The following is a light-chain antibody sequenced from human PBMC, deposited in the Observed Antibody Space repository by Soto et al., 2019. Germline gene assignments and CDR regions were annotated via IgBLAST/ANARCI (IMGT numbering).Light chain of an antibody. CDR2: DAS. CDR3: LQRSEWPIT. V-gene: IGKV3-11*01. Sequence: EIVMTQSPATLSLSPGERATFSCRASQSVGSHLAWYRQKPGQVPRLVIYDASNRATGITTRFSGSGSGTDFSLTISSLEPEDFAVYYCLQRSEWPITFGQGTRLEIK. CDR1: QSVGSH. J-gene: IGKJ5*01.